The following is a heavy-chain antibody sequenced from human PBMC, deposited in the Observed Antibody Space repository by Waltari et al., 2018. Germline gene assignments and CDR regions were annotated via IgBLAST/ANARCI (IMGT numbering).Heavy chain of an antibody. J-gene: IGHJ3*02. Sequence: QLQLQESGPGLVKPSETLSLTCTVSGGPISSSSYYWGWIRQPPGKGLEWIGSIYYSGSTYYNPSLKSRVTISVDTSKNQFSLKLSSVTAADTAVYYCARDFRGRIIAARLGAFDIWGQGTMVTVSS. CDR2: IYYSGST. CDR1: GGPISSSSYY. V-gene: IGHV4-39*07. CDR3: ARDFRGRIIAARLGAFDI. D-gene: IGHD6-6*01.